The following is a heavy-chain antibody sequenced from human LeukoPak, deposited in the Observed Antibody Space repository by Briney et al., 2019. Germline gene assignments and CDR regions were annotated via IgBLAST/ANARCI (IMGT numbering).Heavy chain of an antibody. D-gene: IGHD2-15*01. CDR1: GGSFSGYY. CDR2: INHSGST. Sequence: SETLSLTCAVYGGSFSGYYWSWIRQPPGKGLEWIGEINHSGSTNYNPSLKSRVTVSVDTSKNQFSLKLSSVTAADTAVYYCARGPKNCSGGSCYLPFDYWGQGTLVTVSS. CDR3: ARGPKNCSGGSCYLPFDY. J-gene: IGHJ4*02. V-gene: IGHV4-34*01.